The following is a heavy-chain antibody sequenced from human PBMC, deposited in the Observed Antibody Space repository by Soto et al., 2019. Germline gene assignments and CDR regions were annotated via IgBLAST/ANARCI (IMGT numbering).Heavy chain of an antibody. CDR3: ARLTPGYSSGWFIDY. Sequence: SETLSLTCAVSGDSISNGGYSWSWIRQPPGKGLEWIGYIYYSGSTYYNPSLKSRVTISVDTSKNQFSLKLSSVTAADTAVYYCARLTPGYSSGWFIDYWGQGTLVTVSS. CDR1: GDSISNGGYS. J-gene: IGHJ4*02. V-gene: IGHV4-30-2*05. CDR2: IYYSGST. D-gene: IGHD6-19*01.